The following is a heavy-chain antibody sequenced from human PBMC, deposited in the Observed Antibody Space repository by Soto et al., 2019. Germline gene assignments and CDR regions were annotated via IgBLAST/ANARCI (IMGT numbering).Heavy chain of an antibody. CDR2: MSHSGGT. V-gene: IGHV4-34*01. CDR1: GGSVSSGRYY. J-gene: IGHJ3*02. Sequence: QVQLQQWGAGLLKPSETLSLTCAVYGGSVSSGRYYWSWIRQPPGMGLEWIGEMSHSGGTHFNPSLKSRVTISVDTXKXXXSXXXXXXXXXXXXXXXXXXXXXXXXXXXVDAFDIWGPGTMVTVSS. CDR3: XXXXXXXXXXXVDAFDI.